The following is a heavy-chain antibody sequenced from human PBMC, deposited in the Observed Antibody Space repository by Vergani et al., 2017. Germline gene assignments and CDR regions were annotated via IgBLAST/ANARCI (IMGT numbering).Heavy chain of an antibody. CDR1: GFTFNQYG. CDR2: TWYDGNNK. J-gene: IGHJ4*02. D-gene: IGHD2-15*01. CDR3: ARESCLGGSCYKPLFDY. Sequence: QVQLVESGGGVVQPGRSLRLSCAASGFTFNQYGMHWVRQAPGKGLEWVAVTWYDGNNKQYADAVKGRFTISRDNSKSTMYLQMNSLRDEDTAVYFCARESCLGGSCYKPLFDYWGQGILVTVSS. V-gene: IGHV3-33*01.